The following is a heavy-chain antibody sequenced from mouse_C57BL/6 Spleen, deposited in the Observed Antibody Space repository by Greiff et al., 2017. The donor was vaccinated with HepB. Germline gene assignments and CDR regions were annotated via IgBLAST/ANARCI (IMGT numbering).Heavy chain of an antibody. J-gene: IGHJ2*01. Sequence: EVLLQQSGPVLVKPGASVKMSCTASGFTFTDYYMNWVKQSHGKSLEWIGVINPYNGGTSYNQKFKGKTTLAVDKSSSTAYMELSSLTSEDSAVYYCARSDTTVDYWGQGTTLTVSS. D-gene: IGHD1-1*01. CDR3: ARSDTTVDY. CDR1: GFTFTDYY. V-gene: IGHV1-19*01. CDR2: INPYNGGT.